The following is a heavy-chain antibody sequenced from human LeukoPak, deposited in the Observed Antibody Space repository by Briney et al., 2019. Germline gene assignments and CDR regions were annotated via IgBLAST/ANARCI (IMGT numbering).Heavy chain of an antibody. Sequence: GASVKVSCKASGYTFTGYYMHWVRQAPGQGLEWMGWINPNSGGTNYAQKFQGRVTMTRDTSINTTYMELSRLRSDDTAVYYCARDQYYDSSGYYYGDAFDIWGEGTMVTVSS. CDR2: INPNSGGT. V-gene: IGHV1-2*02. CDR1: GYTFTGYY. CDR3: ARDQYYDSSGYYYGDAFDI. J-gene: IGHJ3*02. D-gene: IGHD3-22*01.